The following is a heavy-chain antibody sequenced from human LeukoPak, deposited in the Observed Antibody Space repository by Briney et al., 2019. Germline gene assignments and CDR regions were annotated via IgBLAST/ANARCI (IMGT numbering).Heavy chain of an antibody. V-gene: IGHV3-33*08. Sequence: GGSLRLSCAASGFTFNLAWINWVRQAPGKGLEWVAVIWYDGSNKYYADSVEGRFTISRDNSKNTLYLQMNSLRAEDTAVYYCAREVYDSSCDIWGQGTMVTVSS. D-gene: IGHD3-22*01. CDR1: GFTFNLAW. CDR2: IWYDGSNK. J-gene: IGHJ3*02. CDR3: AREVYDSSCDI.